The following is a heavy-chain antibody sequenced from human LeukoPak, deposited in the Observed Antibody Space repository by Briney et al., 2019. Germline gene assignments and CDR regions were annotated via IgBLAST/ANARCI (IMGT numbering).Heavy chain of an antibody. CDR3: AKAWAAAGTFAS. CDR1: AFTFSSYA. J-gene: IGHJ4*02. V-gene: IGHV3-23*01. CDR2: IIGSGGDT. D-gene: IGHD6-13*01. Sequence: GGSLTLACAAYAFTFSSYAMSWVRQAPGKGLEWVSTIIGSGGDTYYADSVKGRSTISRDTSKNTLYLQMTSLRAEDTAVYYCAKAWAAAGTFASWGEGTLVTVSS.